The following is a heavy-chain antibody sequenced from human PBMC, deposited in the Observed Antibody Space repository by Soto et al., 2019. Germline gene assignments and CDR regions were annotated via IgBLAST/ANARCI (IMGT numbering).Heavy chain of an antibody. V-gene: IGHV2-5*02. CDR2: LYWDDDQ. CDR1: GLSLRTTGVG. Sequence: QVTLKESGPTLVKPTQTRTLTCTVSGLSLRTTGVGVGWVRQPPGKALEWLALLYWDDDQRYSPSLRSRLTIAKDISEKQVVLTMTNMDTVDTATYYCVQSRCGGDCLEIYSSHAYNGLDVWGQGTTVTVSS. D-gene: IGHD2-21*02. CDR3: VQSRCGGDCLEIYSSHAYNGLDV. J-gene: IGHJ6*02.